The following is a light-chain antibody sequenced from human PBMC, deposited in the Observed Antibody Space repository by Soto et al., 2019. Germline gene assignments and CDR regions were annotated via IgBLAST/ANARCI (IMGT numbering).Light chain of an antibody. V-gene: IGLV2-14*03. Sequence: QSALTQPASVSGFPGQSITISCTGTSSDVGGYNYVSWYQQHPGKAPKLMIYDVSTRPSGVSNRFSGSKSGNTASLTISGLQPEDESDYYCCSFTSTNTLVVFGGGTKLTVL. CDR3: CSFTSTNTLVV. CDR2: DVS. CDR1: SSDVGGYNY. J-gene: IGLJ2*01.